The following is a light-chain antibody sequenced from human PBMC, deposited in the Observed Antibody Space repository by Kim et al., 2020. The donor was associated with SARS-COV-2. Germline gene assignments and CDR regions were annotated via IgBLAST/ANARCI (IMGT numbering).Light chain of an antibody. Sequence: SASVGDRFTITCRASQSISSWLAWYQQKPGKAPKLLIYKASSLESGVPSRFSGSGSGTEFTLTISSLQPDDFATYYCQQYNSYLYTFGQGTKLEI. CDR3: QQYNSYLYT. CDR2: KAS. CDR1: QSISSW. J-gene: IGKJ2*01. V-gene: IGKV1-5*03.